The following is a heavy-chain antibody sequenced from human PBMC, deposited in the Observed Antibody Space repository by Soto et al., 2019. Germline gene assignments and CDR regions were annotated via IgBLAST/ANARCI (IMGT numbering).Heavy chain of an antibody. CDR1: GGTFSSYT. D-gene: IGHD6-13*01. Sequence: ASVKVSCKASGGTFSSYTISWVRQAPGQGLEWMGRIIPILGIANYAQKFQGRVTITADKSTSTAYMELSSLRSEDTAVYYCARAGLSLAAALDYWGQGTLVTVSS. V-gene: IGHV1-69*02. J-gene: IGHJ4*02. CDR3: ARAGLSLAAALDY. CDR2: IIPILGIA.